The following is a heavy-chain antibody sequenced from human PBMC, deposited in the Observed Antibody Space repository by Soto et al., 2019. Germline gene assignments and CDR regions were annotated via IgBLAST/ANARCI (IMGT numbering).Heavy chain of an antibody. CDR1: EFSFSSYA. Sequence: GGSLRLSCAASEFSFSSYALNWVRQAPGKGLEWVPAISATGTTTYYADSVKGRFTISRDNSKRTLFPQMDSLSPEDTAVYYCATYSSPFDYWGQGTLVTVSS. J-gene: IGHJ4*02. CDR2: ISATGTTT. D-gene: IGHD6-13*01. CDR3: ATYSSPFDY. V-gene: IGHV3-23*01.